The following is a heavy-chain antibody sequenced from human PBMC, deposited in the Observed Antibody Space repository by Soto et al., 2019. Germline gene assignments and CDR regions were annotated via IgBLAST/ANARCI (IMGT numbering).Heavy chain of an antibody. CDR2: INPSGGST. V-gene: IGHV1-46*01. CDR3: ARGVVPAAIHNWFDP. CDR1: GYTFTSYY. D-gene: IGHD2-2*02. Sequence: ASVKVSCKASGYTFTSYYIHWVRQAPGQGLEWMGIINPSGGSTSYAQKFQGRVTVTRDTSTSTVYMELSSLRSEDTAVYYCARGVVPAAIHNWFDPWGQGTLVTVSS. J-gene: IGHJ5*02.